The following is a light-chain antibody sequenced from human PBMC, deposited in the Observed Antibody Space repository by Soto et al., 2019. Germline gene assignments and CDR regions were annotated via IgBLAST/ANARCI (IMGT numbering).Light chain of an antibody. CDR3: SSYTSSSTLVV. CDR2: DVS. Sequence: QSALTQPASVSGSPGQSITISCTGTSSDVGGYNYVSWYQQHPGKAPKLMIYDVSNRPSGVSNRFSVSKSGNTASLTISGLQAEDEVDYYCSSYTSSSTLVVFGGGTQLTVL. V-gene: IGLV2-14*01. J-gene: IGLJ2*01. CDR1: SSDVGGYNY.